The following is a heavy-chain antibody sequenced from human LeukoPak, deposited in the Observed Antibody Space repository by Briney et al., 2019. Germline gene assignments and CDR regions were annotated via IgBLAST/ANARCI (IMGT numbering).Heavy chain of an antibody. CDR2: IYPGDSDT. J-gene: IGHJ1*01. D-gene: IGHD3-22*01. Sequence: GESLKISCKGSGYSFTSYWIGWVRQMPGKGLEWMGIIYPGDSDTRYSPSFQGQVTISADKSISTAYLQWSSLKASDTAMYYCARGMYYYDSSGTLLSPFQHWGQGTLVTVSS. CDR3: ARGMYYYDSSGTLLSPFQH. V-gene: IGHV5-51*01. CDR1: GYSFTSYW.